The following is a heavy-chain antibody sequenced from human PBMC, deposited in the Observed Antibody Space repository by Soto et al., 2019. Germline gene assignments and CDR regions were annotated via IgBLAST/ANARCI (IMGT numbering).Heavy chain of an antibody. D-gene: IGHD3-10*01. CDR1: GFTFSSYA. CDR2: ISGSGGST. CDR3: AKEVGVWFGGPSVRGMDV. Sequence: EVQLLESGGGLVQPGGSLRLSCAASGFTFSSYAMSWVRQAPGKGLEWVSAISGSGGSTYYADSVKGRFTISRDNAKNTLYLQMNRLRAEDTAVYYCAKEVGVWFGGPSVRGMDVWGQGTTVTVSS. V-gene: IGHV3-23*01. J-gene: IGHJ6*02.